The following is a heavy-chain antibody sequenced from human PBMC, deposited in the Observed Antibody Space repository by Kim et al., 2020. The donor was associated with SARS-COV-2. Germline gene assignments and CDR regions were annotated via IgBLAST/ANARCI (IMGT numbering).Heavy chain of an antibody. CDR2: TYYRSKWYN. CDR3: ASSGAAADGALDY. CDR1: GDSVSSNSAA. Sequence: SQTLSLTCAISGDSVSSNSAAWNWIRQSPSRGLEWLGRTYYRSKWYNDYAVAVKSRITINPDTSKNQFSLQLNSVTPEDTAVYYCASSGAAADGALDYWGQGTLVTVSS. D-gene: IGHD6-13*01. J-gene: IGHJ4*02. V-gene: IGHV6-1*01.